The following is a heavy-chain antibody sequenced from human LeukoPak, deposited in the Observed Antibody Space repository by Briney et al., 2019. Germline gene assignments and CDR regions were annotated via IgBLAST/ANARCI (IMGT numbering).Heavy chain of an antibody. CDR2: VSGSDSST. CDR1: GFTFSNYA. D-gene: IGHD3-22*01. CDR3: AKQEYYYDNSGYDY. V-gene: IGHV3-23*01. J-gene: IGHJ4*02. Sequence: GGSLRLSCAASGFTFSNYAMSWVRQAPGKGLEGVSAVSGSDSSTYYADSVKGRFTISRDNSKNTLYLQMNSLRAEDTAIYYCAKQEYYYDNSGYDYWGQGTLVTVSS.